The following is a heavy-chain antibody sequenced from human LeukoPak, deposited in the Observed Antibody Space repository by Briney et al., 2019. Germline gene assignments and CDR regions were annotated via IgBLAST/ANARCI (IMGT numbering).Heavy chain of an antibody. CDR3: ARDVSDIVVVVAATLTYFQH. D-gene: IGHD2-15*01. V-gene: IGHV3-30-3*01. CDR2: ISYDGSNK. J-gene: IGHJ1*01. Sequence: GRSLRLSCAASGFTFSSYAMHWVRQAPGKGLEWVAVISYDGSNKYYADSVKGRFTISRDNSKNTLYLQMNSLRAEDTAVCYCARDVSDIVVVVAATLTYFQHWGQGTLVTVSS. CDR1: GFTFSSYA.